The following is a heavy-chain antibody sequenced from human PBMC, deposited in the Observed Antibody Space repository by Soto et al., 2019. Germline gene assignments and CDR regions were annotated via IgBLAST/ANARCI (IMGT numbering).Heavy chain of an antibody. Sequence: ASVKVSCKASGYTFTSYGISWVRQAPGQGLEWMGRINPNSGGTNYAQKFQGWVTISRDTAKNSLYLQMNSLRAEDTALYYCARVVDSGSYYVPYYFDYWGQGTLVTVST. CDR3: ARVVDSGSYYVPYYFDY. CDR1: GYTFTSYG. CDR2: INPNSGGT. D-gene: IGHD1-26*01. V-gene: IGHV1-2*04. J-gene: IGHJ4*02.